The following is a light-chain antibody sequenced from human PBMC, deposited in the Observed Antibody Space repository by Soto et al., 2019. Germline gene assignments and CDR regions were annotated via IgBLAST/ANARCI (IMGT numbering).Light chain of an antibody. CDR3: QQYGSSPRT. CDR2: GAS. V-gene: IGKV3-20*01. CDR1: QSIRSNY. Sequence: EIVLTQSPVTLSFSPGERATLSCRASQSIRSNYVAWYQQKPGQGPRLLIYGASSRATGIPDRFSGSGSGTDFTLIISRLEPEDFAMYYCQQYGSSPRTFGQGTKVDIK. J-gene: IGKJ1*01.